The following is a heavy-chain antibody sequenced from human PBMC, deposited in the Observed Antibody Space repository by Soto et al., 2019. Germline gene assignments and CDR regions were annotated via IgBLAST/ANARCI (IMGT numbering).Heavy chain of an antibody. D-gene: IGHD2-15*01. J-gene: IGHJ5*02. CDR3: AIKNGRVYNWFDP. CDR2: IYYSGTT. V-gene: IGHV4-31*01. CDR1: GGSISSDGYY. Sequence: QVQLQESGPGLVKPSQTLSLTCTVSGGSISSDGYYWSWIRQHPGKGLEWIGYIYYSGTTYYNPSLKSLVTISVDTSKNQFSLKLSSVTAADTAVYYCAIKNGRVYNWFDPWGQGTLVTVSS.